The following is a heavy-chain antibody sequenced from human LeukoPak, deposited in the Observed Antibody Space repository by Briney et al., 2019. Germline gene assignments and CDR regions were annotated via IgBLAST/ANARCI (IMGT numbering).Heavy chain of an antibody. J-gene: IGHJ3*02. Sequence: ASVKVSCKASGYTFTGYHMHWVRQAPGQGLEWMGWINPDSGGTNYAQKFQGRVTMTRDTSISTADMELSRLRSDDTAVYYCARAGIWDYSDSSGYHNGAFDIWGQGTMVTVSS. V-gene: IGHV1-2*02. D-gene: IGHD3-22*01. CDR1: GYTFTGYH. CDR3: ARAGIWDYSDSSGYHNGAFDI. CDR2: INPDSGGT.